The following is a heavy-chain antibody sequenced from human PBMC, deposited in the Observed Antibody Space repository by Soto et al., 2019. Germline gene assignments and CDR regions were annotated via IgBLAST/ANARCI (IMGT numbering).Heavy chain of an antibody. CDR3: VRETFDGGSYGVGWFDP. CDR2: ISSSSSYI. CDR1: GFTFSSYI. D-gene: IGHD1-26*01. Sequence: GGTLRLSCAASGFTFSSYIMNWVRQAPGKGLEWVSSISSSSSYIYYADSVKGRFTISRDNAKNSLYLQMNSLRAEDTAVYYCVRETFDGGSYGVGWFDPWGEGTLVTV. J-gene: IGHJ5*02. V-gene: IGHV3-21*01.